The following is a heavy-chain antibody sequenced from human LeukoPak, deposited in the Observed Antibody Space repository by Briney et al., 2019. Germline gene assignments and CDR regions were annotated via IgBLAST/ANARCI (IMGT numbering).Heavy chain of an antibody. CDR2: ISSSSSYI. J-gene: IGHJ4*02. V-gene: IGHV3-21*01. CDR3: AKGGGSIGRSYYFDY. D-gene: IGHD2-15*01. CDR1: GFTFSSYS. Sequence: GGSLRLSCAASGFTFSSYSMNWVRQAPGKGLEWVSSISSSSSYIYYADSVKGRFTISRDNAKNSLYLQMNSLRAEDTAVYYCAKGGGSIGRSYYFDYWGQGTLVTVSS.